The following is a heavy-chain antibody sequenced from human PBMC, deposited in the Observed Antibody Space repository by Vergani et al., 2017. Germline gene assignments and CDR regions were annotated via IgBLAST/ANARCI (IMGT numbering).Heavy chain of an antibody. CDR2: ISYDGSNK. CDR1: GFTFSSYG. Sequence: QVQLVESGGGVVQPGRSLRLSCAASGFTFSSYGMHWVRQAPGKGLEWVAVISYDGSNKYYADSVKGRSTISRDNSKNTLYLQMNSLRAEDTAVYYCAKERVVWSGYYAPQYYFDDWGQGTLVTVSS. CDR3: AKERVVWSGYYAPQYYFDD. V-gene: IGHV3-30*18. D-gene: IGHD3-3*01. J-gene: IGHJ4*02.